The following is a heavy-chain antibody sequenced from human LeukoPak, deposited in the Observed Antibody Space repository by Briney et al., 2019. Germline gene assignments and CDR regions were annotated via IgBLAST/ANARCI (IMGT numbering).Heavy chain of an antibody. Sequence: GGSRRLSCAASGFTFNNYSMHWVRQAPGKGLEWVAVISYDGRNKYYADSVKGRFTVSRDSSKNTLSLQMHSLRAEDTAVYYCARVGGSYDYVWGSYYSIWGQGTMVTASS. V-gene: IGHV3-30*04. J-gene: IGHJ3*02. CDR3: ARVGGSYDYVWGSYYSI. CDR2: ISYDGRNK. D-gene: IGHD3-16*01. CDR1: GFTFNNYS.